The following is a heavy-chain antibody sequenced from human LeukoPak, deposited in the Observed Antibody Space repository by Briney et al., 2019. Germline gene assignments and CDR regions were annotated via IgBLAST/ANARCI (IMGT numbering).Heavy chain of an antibody. V-gene: IGHV4-38-2*02. CDR2: IYHSGST. CDR1: GYSITSGYY. Sequence: SETLSLTCSVSGYSITSGYYWGWIRQPPGKGLEWIGSIYHSGSTYYNPSLKSRVTISVDTSKNKFSLKLSSVTAADTAVYFCARVYVLQLWIRHPLWFDYWGQGTLVTVSS. CDR3: ARVYVLQLWIRHPLWFDY. J-gene: IGHJ4*02. D-gene: IGHD5-18*01.